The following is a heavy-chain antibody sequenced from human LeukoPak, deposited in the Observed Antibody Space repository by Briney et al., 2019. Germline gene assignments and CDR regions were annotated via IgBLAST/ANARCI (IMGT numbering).Heavy chain of an antibody. CDR3: ARGVNYYGSGSYFRY. CDR1: GGSFNGYY. Sequence: SETLSLTCAVYGGSFNGYYWSWIRQPPGKGLEWIGEINHSGSTNYNPSLKSRVTISVDTSKSQFSLKLSSVTAADTAVYYCARGVNYYGSGSYFRYWGQGTLVTVSS. J-gene: IGHJ4*02. CDR2: INHSGST. D-gene: IGHD3-10*01. V-gene: IGHV4-34*01.